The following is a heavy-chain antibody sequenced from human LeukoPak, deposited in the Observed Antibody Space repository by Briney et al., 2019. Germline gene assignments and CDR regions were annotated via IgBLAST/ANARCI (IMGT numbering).Heavy chain of an antibody. CDR2: ISSSSTYT. J-gene: IGHJ4*02. V-gene: IGHV3-11*05. CDR3: ARDRRGIAAAGYE. D-gene: IGHD6-13*01. CDR1: GFTFSDYY. Sequence: PGGSLRLSCAASGFTFSDYYMSWIRQAPGKGLEWVSYISSSSTYTNYADSVKGRFTISRDNAKNSLYLQMNSLRAEDTAVYYCARDRRGIAAAGYEWGQGTLVTVSS.